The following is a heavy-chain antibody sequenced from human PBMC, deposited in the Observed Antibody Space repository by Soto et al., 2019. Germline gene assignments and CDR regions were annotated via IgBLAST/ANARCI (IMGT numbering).Heavy chain of an antibody. CDR1: GFSLSTSGVG. J-gene: IGHJ4*02. CDR3: AHSRQPYYDFWSGPFDY. V-gene: IGHV2-5*02. CDR2: IYWDDDK. D-gene: IGHD3-3*01. Sequence: QITLKESGPTLVNPTQTLTLTCTFSGFSLSTSGVGVGWIRQPPGKALEWLALIYWDDDKRYSPSLKSRLTITKDTSKNQVVLTMTNMDPVDTATYYCAHSRQPYYDFWSGPFDYWGQGTLVTVSS.